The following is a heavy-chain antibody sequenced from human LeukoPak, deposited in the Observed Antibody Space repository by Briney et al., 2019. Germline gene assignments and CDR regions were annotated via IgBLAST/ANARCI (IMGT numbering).Heavy chain of an antibody. CDR3: RGSSRTFDY. D-gene: IGHD6-13*01. CDR1: GFNFSSNW. Sequence: GGSLRLSCAASGFNFSSNWMSWVRQAPGKGLEWVANIKQDGREKYYVDSVKGRFTISRDNAKASLYLQMNSLRAEDTAVYYCRGSSRTFDYWGQGALVTVSS. J-gene: IGHJ4*02. CDR2: IKQDGREK. V-gene: IGHV3-7*01.